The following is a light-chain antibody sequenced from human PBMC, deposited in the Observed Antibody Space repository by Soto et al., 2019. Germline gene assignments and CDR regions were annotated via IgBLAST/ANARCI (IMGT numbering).Light chain of an antibody. CDR3: SSYSSTSAYVV. Sequence: QSALTQPASVSGSPGQSITISCTGTSSDIGTYDYVSWYQQYPGKAPKLMIYEVTNRPSGISNRFSGSKSVNTASLTISGLQAEDEADYYCSSYSSTSAYVVFGGGTKLTVL. CDR2: EVT. CDR1: SSDIGTYDY. J-gene: IGLJ2*01. V-gene: IGLV2-14*01.